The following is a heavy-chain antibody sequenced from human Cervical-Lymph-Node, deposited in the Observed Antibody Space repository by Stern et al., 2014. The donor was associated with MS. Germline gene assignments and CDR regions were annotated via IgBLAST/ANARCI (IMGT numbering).Heavy chain of an antibody. V-gene: IGHV7-4-1*02. D-gene: IGHD4-23*01. CDR1: GYIFTTYS. CDR3: AREELTVVSNDAFDI. Sequence: VQLVESGSELKKPGASVKVSCKASGYIFTTYSIHWVRQAPGQGLEWMGWINTNTETPTFAQGFTGRFVFSLDTSVNTAYLQISDLRAEDTAVYYCAREELTVVSNDAFDIWGQGTMVTVS. J-gene: IGHJ3*02. CDR2: INTNTETP.